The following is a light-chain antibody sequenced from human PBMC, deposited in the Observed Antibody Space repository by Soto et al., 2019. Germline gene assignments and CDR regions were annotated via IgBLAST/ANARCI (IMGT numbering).Light chain of an antibody. CDR3: QQYDNLPLT. V-gene: IGKV1-33*01. CDR1: QDISKY. J-gene: IGKJ4*01. Sequence: DIQMTQSPSSLSASVGDRVTITCQASQDISKYLNWYQKKPGKAPKLLIYDASNLETGVPSRFSGSGYGTDFTFTISSLQNEDIATYYCQQYDNLPLTFGGGTKVDIK. CDR2: DAS.